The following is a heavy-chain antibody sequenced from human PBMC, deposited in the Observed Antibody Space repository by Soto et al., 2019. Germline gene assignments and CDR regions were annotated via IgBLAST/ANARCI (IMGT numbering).Heavy chain of an antibody. CDR2: IYYGGST. J-gene: IGHJ6*02. CDR3: ARHRMGELRYVEWSTRKYYYGMDV. CDR1: LGSVNSGSFY. D-gene: IGHD3-9*01. V-gene: IGHV4-39*01. Sequence: SXTLSLACTVSLGSVNSGSFYWAWIRQPPGKGLEWIGIIYYGGSTHYNPSLKSRVSISVDTSKNQFSLKLTSVTAADTAVYYCARHRMGELRYVEWSTRKYYYGMDVWGQGTTVTVS.